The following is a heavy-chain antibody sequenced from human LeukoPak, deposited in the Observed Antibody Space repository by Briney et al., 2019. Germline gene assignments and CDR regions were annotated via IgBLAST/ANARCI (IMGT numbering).Heavy chain of an antibody. Sequence: PLETLSLTCGVYGVAFGGFFWTWIRQAPGKGLEWIGEINPGGSTNFNPSLKSRVTMSVDTSKNQFSLRLTSVTAADTALYFCARGGYSRVFDYWGQGTLVTVSS. D-gene: IGHD1-1*01. CDR3: ARGGYSRVFDY. CDR1: GVAFGGFF. J-gene: IGHJ4*02. V-gene: IGHV4-34*01. CDR2: INPGGST.